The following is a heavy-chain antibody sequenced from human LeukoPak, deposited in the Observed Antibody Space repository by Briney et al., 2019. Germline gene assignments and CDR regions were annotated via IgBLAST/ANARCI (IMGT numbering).Heavy chain of an antibody. CDR1: GGTFSSYA. V-gene: IGHV1-69*04. D-gene: IGHD1-26*01. CDR3: ARAQWEPPKEHLNWFDP. J-gene: IGHJ5*02. Sequence: GASVKVSCKASGGTFSSYAISWVRRAPGQGLEWMGRIIPILGIANYAQKFQGRVTITADKSTSTAYMELSSLRSEDTAVYYCARAQWEPPKEHLNWFDPWGQGTLVTVSS. CDR2: IIPILGIA.